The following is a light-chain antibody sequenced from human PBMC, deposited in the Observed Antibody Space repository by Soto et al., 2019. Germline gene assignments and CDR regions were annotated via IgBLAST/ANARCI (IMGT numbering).Light chain of an antibody. Sequence: EIVLTQSPDTLSLSPGERATLSCRASQSVSSSLAWYQQKPGQAPRLLIYDASNRATGIPARFSGSWSGTDFTLTISSLEPEDFAVYYCQQRSNWPPEVIFGPGTKVDIK. V-gene: IGKV3-11*01. CDR2: DAS. J-gene: IGKJ3*01. CDR3: QQRSNWPPEVI. CDR1: QSVSSS.